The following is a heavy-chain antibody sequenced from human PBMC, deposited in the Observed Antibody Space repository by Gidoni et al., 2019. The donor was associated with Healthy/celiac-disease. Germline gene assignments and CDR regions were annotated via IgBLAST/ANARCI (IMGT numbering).Heavy chain of an antibody. D-gene: IGHD3-10*01. V-gene: IGHV4-34*01. J-gene: IGHJ6*03. CDR3: ARRGYYYYYMDV. CDR2: IKQSGST. CDR1: GGSFSGYY. Sequence: VQLQQWGAGLLKPSETLSLTCAVHGGSFSGYYSSLIRQPPGKWLEWIGEIKQSGSTNYNPSLTSRVTISADTSKNQFSVKLSSVTAADTAVYYCARRGYYYYYMDVWGKGTTVTVSS.